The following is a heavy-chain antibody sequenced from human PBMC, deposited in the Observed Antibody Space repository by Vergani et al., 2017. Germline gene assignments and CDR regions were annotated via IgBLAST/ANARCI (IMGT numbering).Heavy chain of an antibody. D-gene: IGHD4-17*01. Sequence: QVQLQESGPRLVRPSQTLSLTCTVSGGSISSGRFYWSWIRQTAGKGLEWIGRIYPSGSADYNPSLKGRVTMSIDTSKNQFSLRLTSVTAADTAVFYCARGGPFGDYGSWGQGTLVTVSS. J-gene: IGHJ1*01. CDR2: IYPSGSA. V-gene: IGHV4-61*02. CDR3: ARGGPFGDYGS. CDR1: GGSISSGRFY.